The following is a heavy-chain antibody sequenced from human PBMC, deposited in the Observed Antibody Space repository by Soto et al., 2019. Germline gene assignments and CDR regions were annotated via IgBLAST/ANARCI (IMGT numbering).Heavy chain of an antibody. CDR3: ARDWGTYGMDV. Sequence: SETLSLTCAVYGGSFSGYYWSWIRQPPGKGLEWIGEINHSGSTNYNPSLKSRVTISVDTSKNQFSLKLSSVTAADTAVYYCARDWGTYGMDVWGQGTTVTVSS. V-gene: IGHV4-34*01. CDR1: GGSFSGYY. J-gene: IGHJ6*02. CDR2: INHSGST. D-gene: IGHD7-27*01.